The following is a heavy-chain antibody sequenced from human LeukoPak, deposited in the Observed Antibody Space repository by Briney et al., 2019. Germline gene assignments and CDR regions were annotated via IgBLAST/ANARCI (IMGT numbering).Heavy chain of an antibody. CDR1: GFTFSSYG. V-gene: IGHV3-30*02. J-gene: IGHJ4*02. Sequence: GGSLRLSCAASGFTFSSYGMHWVRQAPGKGLEWVAFIRYDGSNKYYADSVKGRFTISRDNAKNSLYLQMNSLRAEDTAVYYCARADRQTMVRGVYYYFDYWGQGTLVTVSS. D-gene: IGHD3-10*01. CDR2: IRYDGSNK. CDR3: ARADRQTMVRGVYYYFDY.